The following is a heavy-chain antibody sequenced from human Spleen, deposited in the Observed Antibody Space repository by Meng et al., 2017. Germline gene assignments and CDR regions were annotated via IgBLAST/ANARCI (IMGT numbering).Heavy chain of an antibody. CDR1: GYPFTRYA. V-gene: IGHV7-4-1*02. D-gene: IGHD5-12*01. Sequence: QVQQVQYGPELTTPGDPVKVSCQASGYPFTRYAMNWVRQDPGQGLEWMGWIHTPPGPHLSAPGFPGRFVFSLAPSVSTASLQISSLKAAAPAVSYCARVPVAWFPYFDYWGQGTLVTVSS. J-gene: IGHJ4*02. CDR3: ARVPVAWFPYFDY. CDR2: IHTPPGPH.